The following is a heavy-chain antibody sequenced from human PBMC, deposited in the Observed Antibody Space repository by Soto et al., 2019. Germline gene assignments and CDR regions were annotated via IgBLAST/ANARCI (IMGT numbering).Heavy chain of an antibody. D-gene: IGHD6-19*01. V-gene: IGHV1-3*01. CDR1: GYTFTSYA. Sequence: ASVKVSCKASGYTFTSYAMHWVRQAPGQRLEWMGWINAGNGNTKYSQKFQGRVTITRDTSASTAYMELSSLRSEDTAVYYCARALAVSQYWYFDLWGRGTLVTVSS. CDR2: INAGNGNT. J-gene: IGHJ2*01. CDR3: ARALAVSQYWYFDL.